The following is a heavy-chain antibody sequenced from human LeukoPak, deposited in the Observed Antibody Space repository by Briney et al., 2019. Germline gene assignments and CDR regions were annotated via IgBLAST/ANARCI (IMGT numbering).Heavy chain of an antibody. J-gene: IGHJ4*02. CDR2: ISAYNGNT. V-gene: IGHV1-18*01. CDR1: GYTFTSYG. CDR3: ARDLRAWGSYPDSEYYFDY. D-gene: IGHD3-16*02. Sequence: ASVKVSCKASGYTFTSYGISWVRQAPGQGLEWMGWISAYNGNTNYAQKLQGRVTMTTDTSTSTAYMELRSLRSDDTAVYYCARDLRAWGSYPDSEYYFDYWGQGTLVTVSS.